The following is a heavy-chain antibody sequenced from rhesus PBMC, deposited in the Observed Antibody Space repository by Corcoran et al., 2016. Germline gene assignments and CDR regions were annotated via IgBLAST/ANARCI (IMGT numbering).Heavy chain of an antibody. CDR2: IRSGGSP. CDR1: GGSVSGYW. V-gene: IGHV4-160*01. J-gene: IGHJ6*01. CDR3: ARHEGSGWPNYGLDS. D-gene: IGHD6-31*01. Sequence: QVQLQQWGEGLVKPSETLSLTCAVYGGSVSGYWWGWIRQPPGKGLEWIGRIRSGGSPTYTPTLKGPVTISIDTSKNQFSLKLSSVTAADTAVYYCARHEGSGWPNYGLDSWGQGVVVTVSS.